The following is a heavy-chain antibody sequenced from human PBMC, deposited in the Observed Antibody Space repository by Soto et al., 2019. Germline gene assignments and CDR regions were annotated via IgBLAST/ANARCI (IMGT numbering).Heavy chain of an antibody. CDR1: GGSFSDFA. J-gene: IGHJ4*02. Sequence: QVQLAQSGAEMTKPGSSVKVSCRASGGSFSDFAFSWVRQAPGQGLEWMGGIIPMFAATKYAQRLQDRVTSTADESTNTVYLALNSLTSEDTAIDYCARGAIAAVPAALSSYHDYTNYRFDSWGQGTLVTVSS. V-gene: IGHV1-69*01. CDR2: IIPMFAAT. CDR3: ARGAIAAVPAALSSYHDYTNYRFDS. D-gene: IGHD2-15*01.